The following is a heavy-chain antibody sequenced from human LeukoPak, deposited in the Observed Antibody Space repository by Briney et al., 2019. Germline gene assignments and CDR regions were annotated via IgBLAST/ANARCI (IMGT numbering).Heavy chain of an antibody. J-gene: IGHJ2*01. Sequence: PGGSLRLSCAASGFTFSSYAMTWVRQAPGKGLEWVSSFSFNGESTYYADSAKGRFTISRDNSKNTLYLQMNSLRAEDTAVYYCAKDRYYENTMAYFDLWGRGTLVTVSS. CDR2: FSFNGEST. CDR1: GFTFSSYA. D-gene: IGHD3-22*01. CDR3: AKDRYYENTMAYFDL. V-gene: IGHV3-23*01.